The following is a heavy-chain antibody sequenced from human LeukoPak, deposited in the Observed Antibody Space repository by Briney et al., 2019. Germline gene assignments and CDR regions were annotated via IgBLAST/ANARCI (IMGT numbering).Heavy chain of an antibody. CDR3: ARAPTSVSNPYYFDY. Sequence: GESLKISCKASGFSFTTYSIGWVRQMPGKGLEWMGIIYIGDSDTRYSPSFQGQVTISADKSINTAYLQWSSLKASDTAMYYCARAPTSVSNPYYFDYWGQGALVTVSS. CDR2: IYIGDSDT. J-gene: IGHJ4*02. V-gene: IGHV5-51*01. CDR1: GFSFTTYS.